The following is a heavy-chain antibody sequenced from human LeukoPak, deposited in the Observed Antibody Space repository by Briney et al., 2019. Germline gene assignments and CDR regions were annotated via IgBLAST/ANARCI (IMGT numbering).Heavy chain of an antibody. D-gene: IGHD2-15*01. V-gene: IGHV3-11*04. Sequence: GGSLRLSCAASGFTFSDYNMRWIRQAPGKGLEWVSSISRSGSTKYYADSVKGRFTISRDNAKNSLYLQMNSLRAEDTAVYYCARGSFFAAFDIWGQGTMVTVSS. J-gene: IGHJ3*02. CDR1: GFTFSDYN. CDR3: ARGSFFAAFDI. CDR2: ISRSGSTK.